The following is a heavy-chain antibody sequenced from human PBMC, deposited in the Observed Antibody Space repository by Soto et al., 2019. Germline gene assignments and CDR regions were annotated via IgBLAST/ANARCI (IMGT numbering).Heavy chain of an antibody. CDR3: ARGPAAQTDYYYYYGMDV. V-gene: IGHV3-30-3*01. D-gene: IGHD2-2*01. CDR1: GFTFSSYA. CDR2: ISYDGSNK. Sequence: GGSLRLSCAASGFTFSSYAMHWVRQAPGKXLEWVAVISYDGSNKYYADSVKGRFTISRDNSKNTLYLQMNSLRAEDTAVYYCARGPAAQTDYYYYYGMDVWGQGTTVTVSS. J-gene: IGHJ6*02.